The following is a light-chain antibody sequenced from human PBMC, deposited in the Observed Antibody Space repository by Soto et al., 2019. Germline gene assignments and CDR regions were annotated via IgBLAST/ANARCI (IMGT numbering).Light chain of an antibody. Sequence: EIVMTQSPATLSVSPGERATLSCRASQSVSSNLAWYQQKPGQPHRLLIYGASTRATGIPARFSGSGSGTEFTLTISSLQSEDFAVYYCQQYNNWPPLTFGGGTKVEIK. J-gene: IGKJ4*01. CDR1: QSVSSN. CDR2: GAS. V-gene: IGKV3-15*01. CDR3: QQYNNWPPLT.